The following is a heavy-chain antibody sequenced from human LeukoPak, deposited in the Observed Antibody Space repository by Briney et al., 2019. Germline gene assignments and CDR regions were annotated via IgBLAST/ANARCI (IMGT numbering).Heavy chain of an antibody. J-gene: IGHJ4*02. CDR1: GFSFSIHG. D-gene: IGHD2-15*01. CDR3: ARGAYSGGWHLDY. CDR2: IWYDGSNE. V-gene: IGHV3-33*01. Sequence: GGSLRLSCAASGFSFSIHGMHWVRQAPGNGLEWVAVIWYDGSNEDYADSVKGRFTISRDNSKNTLYLQMNSLRAEDTAVYYCARGAYSGGWHLDYWGQGTLVTVSS.